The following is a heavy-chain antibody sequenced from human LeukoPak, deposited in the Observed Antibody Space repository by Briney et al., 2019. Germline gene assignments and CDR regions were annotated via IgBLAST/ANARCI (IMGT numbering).Heavy chain of an antibody. Sequence: SETLSLTCIVSDATFSSHYWTWIRQPPGKGLEWIGYISYTGSTNYNPSLKSRVTISVDTSKNQFSLKLSSVTAADTAVYYCVRDPTTVTKGFDIWGQGTMVTVSS. J-gene: IGHJ3*02. V-gene: IGHV4-59*11. CDR2: ISYTGST. CDR1: DATFSSHY. D-gene: IGHD4-17*01. CDR3: VRDPTTVTKGFDI.